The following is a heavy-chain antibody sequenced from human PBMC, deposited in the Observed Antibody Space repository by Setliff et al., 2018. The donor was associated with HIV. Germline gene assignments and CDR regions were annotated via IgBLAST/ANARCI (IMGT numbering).Heavy chain of an antibody. CDR3: AKDSNWEPRHPKFFDS. D-gene: IGHD1-26*01. J-gene: IGHJ4*02. CDR2: IYKAGKT. Sequence: PGGSLRLSCEASGFRVTDTYMAWVRQAPGKGLEWVTLIYKAGKTYYADSVKGRFTISRDNSKNTLYLQMNSLRGEDTAVYYCAKDSNWEPRHPKFFDSWGQGTLVTVSS. V-gene: IGHV3-66*02. CDR1: GFRVTDTY.